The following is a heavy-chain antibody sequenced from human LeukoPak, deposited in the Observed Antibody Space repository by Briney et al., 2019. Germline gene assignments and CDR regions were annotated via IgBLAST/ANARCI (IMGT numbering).Heavy chain of an antibody. CDR1: GGSISSGGYY. Sequence: SQTLSLTCTVSGGSISSGGYYWSWIRQPPGKGLEWIGYIYHSGSTYYNPSLKSRVTISVDTSKNQFSLKLSSVTAADTAVYYCARHGYSSSFDAFDIWGQGTMVTVSS. J-gene: IGHJ3*02. CDR3: ARHGYSSSFDAFDI. CDR2: IYHSGST. D-gene: IGHD6-13*01. V-gene: IGHV4-30-2*03.